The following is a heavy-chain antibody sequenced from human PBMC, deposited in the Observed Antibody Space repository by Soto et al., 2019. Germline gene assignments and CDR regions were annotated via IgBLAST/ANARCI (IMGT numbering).Heavy chain of an antibody. Sequence: GASVKVSCKDSGYTFTSYAMHWVRQAPGQGLEWMGWISAYNGNTNYAQKLQGRVTMTTDTSTSTAYMELRSLRSDDTAVYYCASTLVVGAIAEYFQHWGQGTLVTVSS. CDR1: GYTFTSYA. CDR2: ISAYNGNT. V-gene: IGHV1-18*01. D-gene: IGHD1-26*01. CDR3: ASTLVVGAIAEYFQH. J-gene: IGHJ1*01.